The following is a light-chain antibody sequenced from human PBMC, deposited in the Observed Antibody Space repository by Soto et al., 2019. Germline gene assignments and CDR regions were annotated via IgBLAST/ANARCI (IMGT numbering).Light chain of an antibody. V-gene: IGKV3-20*01. CDR1: RSVSSN. CDR3: QQYGGSTYT. Sequence: VPTQSPATLSVYPWERATLSWRASRSVSSNVAWYQQKPGQAPRLLIYGASRRAAGIPDRFSGSGSGTDFTLTISRLEPEDFAVYYCQQYGGSTYTLGQGSKVDIK. CDR2: GAS. J-gene: IGKJ2*01.